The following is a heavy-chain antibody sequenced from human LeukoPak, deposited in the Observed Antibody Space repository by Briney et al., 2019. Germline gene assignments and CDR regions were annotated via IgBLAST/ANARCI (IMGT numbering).Heavy chain of an antibody. CDR3: GSTNTNPSHKRQVIISVDTSKHKFSLKLSSVTAGATAVYYCARHRGVATIWSAFDI. D-gene: IGHD3-10*01. CDR1: GVSISSYY. CDR2: IYTSGST. V-gene: IGHV4-4*09. J-gene: IGHJ3*02. Sequence: SETLSLTCTVSGVSISSYYWSWVRQPPGKGLEWVGYIYTSGSTYYNLSLKSRFPISVDTSKNQLSVEMNCLSGADTAVYTSGSTNTNPSHKRQVIISVDTSKHKFSLKLSSVTAGATAVYYCARHRGVATIWSAFDIWGQGTMVTVSS.